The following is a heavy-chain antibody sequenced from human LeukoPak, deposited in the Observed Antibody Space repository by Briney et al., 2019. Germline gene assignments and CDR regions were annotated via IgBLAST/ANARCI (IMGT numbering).Heavy chain of an antibody. CDR3: ARVTRKTAAGNMDV. Sequence: ASVTVSCKASGYTFTSYGISWVRQAPGQGLEWMGWISAYNGNTNYAQKLQGRVTMTTDTSTSTAYMELRSLRSDDTAVYYCARVTRKTAAGNMDVWGQGTTVTVSS. CDR2: ISAYNGNT. D-gene: IGHD6-13*01. V-gene: IGHV1-18*01. CDR1: GYTFTSYG. J-gene: IGHJ6*02.